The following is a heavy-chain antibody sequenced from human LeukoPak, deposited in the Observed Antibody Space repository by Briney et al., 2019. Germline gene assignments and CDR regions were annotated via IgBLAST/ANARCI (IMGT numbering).Heavy chain of an antibody. Sequence: GGSLRLSCAASGFTFSSYAMSWVRQAPGKGLEWVSAISGSGGSTYYADSVKGRFTISRDNSKNTLYVQMNSLRAEDTAVYYCASQEGPYCSGGTCYVGFEYWGQGTLVTVSS. CDR1: GFTFSSYA. D-gene: IGHD2-15*01. V-gene: IGHV3-23*01. CDR2: ISGSGGST. CDR3: ASQEGPYCSGGTCYVGFEY. J-gene: IGHJ4*02.